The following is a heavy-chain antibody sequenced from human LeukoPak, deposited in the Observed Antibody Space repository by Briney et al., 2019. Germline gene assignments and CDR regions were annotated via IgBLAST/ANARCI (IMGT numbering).Heavy chain of an antibody. D-gene: IGHD6-6*01. CDR1: GGSISSCY. CDR3: ARGVLWQLVPLDY. V-gene: IGHV4-59*01. CDR2: IYYRGST. Sequence: NSSETLSLTCTVSGGSISSCYWSWIRQPPGEGLEWIGYIYYRGSTNYNPSLKSRVTISVDTSKNQFSLKLSSVTAADTAVYYCARGVLWQLVPLDYWGQGTLVTVSS. J-gene: IGHJ4*02.